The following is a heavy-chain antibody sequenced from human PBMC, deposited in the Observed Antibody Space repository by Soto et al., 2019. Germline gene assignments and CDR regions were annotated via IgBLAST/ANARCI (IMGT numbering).Heavy chain of an antibody. V-gene: IGHV2-5*02. J-gene: IGHJ4*02. CDR1: GFSLSTSGVG. D-gene: IGHD1-7*01. CDR2: IYWDDDK. CDR3: AHRRIGVSQWNYGDFDY. Sequence: SGPTLVNPTQPLTLTCTFSGFSLSTSGVGVGWIRQPPGKALEWLVIIYWDDDKRYSPSLRSRVTITKDTSKNQVVLTMTNVDPVDTATYFCAHRRIGVSQWNYGDFDYWGQGTLVTVSS.